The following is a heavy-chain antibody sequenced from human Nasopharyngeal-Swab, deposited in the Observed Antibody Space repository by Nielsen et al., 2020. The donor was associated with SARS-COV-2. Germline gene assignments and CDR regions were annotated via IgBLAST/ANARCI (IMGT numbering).Heavy chain of an antibody. CDR3: ARDWGSSSPGPYYFDY. CDR2: ISSSSSYI. V-gene: IGHV3-21*01. Sequence: GESLKISCAASGFTFRSYSMNWVRQAPGQGLEWVSSISSSSSYIYYADSVKGRFTISRDNAKNSLYLQMNSLRAEDTAVYYCARDWGSSSPGPYYFDYWGQGTLVTVSS. J-gene: IGHJ4*02. CDR1: GFTFRSYS. D-gene: IGHD6-6*01.